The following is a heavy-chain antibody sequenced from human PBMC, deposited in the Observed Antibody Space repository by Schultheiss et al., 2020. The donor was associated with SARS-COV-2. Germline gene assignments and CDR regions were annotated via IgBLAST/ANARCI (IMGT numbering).Heavy chain of an antibody. CDR2: ISYDGSNK. V-gene: IGHV3-30-3*02. D-gene: IGHD3-9*01. Sequence: GGSLRLSCAASGFTFTNYGLHWVRQAPGKGLEWVAVISYDGSNKYYADSVKGRFTISRDNSKNTLYLQMNSLRAEDTAVYYCAKSITYYDILTGYDYWGQGTLVTVSS. J-gene: IGHJ4*02. CDR3: AKSITYYDILTGYDY. CDR1: GFTFTNYG.